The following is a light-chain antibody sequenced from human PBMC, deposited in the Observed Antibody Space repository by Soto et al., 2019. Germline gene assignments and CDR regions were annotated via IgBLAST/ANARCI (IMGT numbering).Light chain of an antibody. CDR3: VSYTTSASYV. V-gene: IGLV2-14*01. J-gene: IGLJ1*01. Sequence: QSVLTQPASVSGSPGQSITISCTGTSSNVGNYIFVSWYRQHPGKAPKLMIYDINNRPSGVSNRFSGSKSGHTASLTISRLQAEDEADYYCVSYTTSASYVFGTGTKVTVL. CDR1: SSNVGNYIF. CDR2: DIN.